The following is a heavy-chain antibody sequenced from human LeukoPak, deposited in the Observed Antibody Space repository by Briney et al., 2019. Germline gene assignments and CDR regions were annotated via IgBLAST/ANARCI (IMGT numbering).Heavy chain of an antibody. CDR1: GFSFSSYG. V-gene: IGHV3-48*01. Sequence: GGSLRLSCAASGFSFSSYGMNWVRQAPGKGLEWVSYISSSSSTIYYADSVRGRFTISRDNAKNSLFLQMNSLRAEDTAVYYCARGRELGCFDYWGQGTLVTVSS. CDR2: ISSSSSTI. CDR3: ARGRELGCFDY. J-gene: IGHJ4*02. D-gene: IGHD1-26*01.